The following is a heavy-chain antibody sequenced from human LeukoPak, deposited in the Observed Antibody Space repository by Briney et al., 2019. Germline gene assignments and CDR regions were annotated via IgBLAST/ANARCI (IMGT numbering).Heavy chain of an antibody. Sequence: SETLSLTCTVSGGSMISGDNYWGWIRQHPGKGLEWIGYIHYSGSTHYNPSLESRVTISVDTSKNQFSLDLSSVTAADTAVYYCARDGAVTTGYYYYYMDVWGKGTTVTVSS. CDR3: ARDGAVTTGYYYYYMDV. D-gene: IGHD4-17*01. CDR1: GGSMISGDNY. J-gene: IGHJ6*03. CDR2: IHYSGST. V-gene: IGHV4-31*03.